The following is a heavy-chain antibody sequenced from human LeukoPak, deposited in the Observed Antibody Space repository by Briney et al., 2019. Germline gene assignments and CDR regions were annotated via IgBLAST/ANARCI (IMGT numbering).Heavy chain of an antibody. CDR2: IIPIFGTA. CDR3: ATRGGSGSFLGAFDI. D-gene: IGHD3-10*01. CDR1: GGTFSSYA. Sequence: VKVSCKASGGTFSSYAISWVRQAPGQGLEWMGGIIPIFGTANYAQKFQGRATITADESTSTAYMELSSLRSEDTAVYYCATRGGSGSFLGAFDIWGQGTMVTVSS. J-gene: IGHJ3*02. V-gene: IGHV1-69*01.